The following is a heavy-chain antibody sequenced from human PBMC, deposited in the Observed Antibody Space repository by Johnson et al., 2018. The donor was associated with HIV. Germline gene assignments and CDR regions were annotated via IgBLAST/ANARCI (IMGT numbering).Heavy chain of an antibody. CDR2: ISSNGGST. J-gene: IGHJ3*02. V-gene: IGHV3-64*01. Sequence: VQLVESGGGLVQPGGSLRLSCAASRFTFSSYAMHWVRQAPGRGLEYVSAISSNGGSTYYANSVKGRFTISRDNSKNTLYLQMGSLRAEDMAVYYCARVGVGVNAFDIWGQGTMGTVSS. CDR3: ARVGVGVNAFDI. D-gene: IGHD1-26*01. CDR1: RFTFSSYA.